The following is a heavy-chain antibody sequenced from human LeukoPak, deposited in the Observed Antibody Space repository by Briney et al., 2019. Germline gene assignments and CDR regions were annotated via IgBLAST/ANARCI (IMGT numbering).Heavy chain of an antibody. CDR1: GGAISSYY. D-gene: IGHD3-22*01. CDR2: IYYSGGT. J-gene: IGHJ4*02. CDR3: ARDGLFDSSGYYMDS. V-gene: IGHV4-59*01. Sequence: KSSETLSLTCTVSGGAISSYYWSWIRQPPGKGLEWIGYIYYSGGTKYNPSLMSRVTISVDRAQSQFSLSLTSVTAADTAVYYCARDGLFDSSGYYMDSWGQGTLVIVSS.